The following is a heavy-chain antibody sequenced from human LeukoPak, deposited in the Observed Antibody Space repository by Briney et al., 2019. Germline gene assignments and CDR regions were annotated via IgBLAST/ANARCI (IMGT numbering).Heavy chain of an antibody. Sequence: GGSLRLSCAASGFNFRTYGMHWVRQAPGKGLEWVAVIHHDGNNKYYADSVKGRFTISRDNSKNMLYLQMNSLRAEDTAVYYCARDPSLRVTLDYWGQGTLVTVAS. V-gene: IGHV3-33*01. J-gene: IGHJ4*02. CDR2: IHHDGNNK. CDR3: ARDPSLRVTLDY. D-gene: IGHD5/OR15-5a*01. CDR1: GFNFRTYG.